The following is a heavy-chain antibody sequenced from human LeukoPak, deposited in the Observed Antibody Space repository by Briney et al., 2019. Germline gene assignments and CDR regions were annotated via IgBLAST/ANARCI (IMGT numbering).Heavy chain of an antibody. CDR3: ARDLRWGGDY. D-gene: IGHD7-27*01. V-gene: IGHV1-69*04. J-gene: IGHJ4*02. CDR2: IIPILGIA. CDR1: GGTFSSYA. Sequence: ASVKVSCKASGGTFSSYAISWVRQAPGQGLEWMGRIIPILGIANYAQKFQGRVTITADKHTSTAYMELSSLRSEDTAVYYCARDLRWGGDYWGQGTLVTVSS.